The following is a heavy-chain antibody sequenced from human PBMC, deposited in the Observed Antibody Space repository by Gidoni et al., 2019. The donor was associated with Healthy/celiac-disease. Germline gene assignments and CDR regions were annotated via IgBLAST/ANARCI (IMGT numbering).Heavy chain of an antibody. CDR1: GFTFSSYG. D-gene: IGHD5-12*01. J-gene: IGHJ4*02. Sequence: QVQLVESGGGVVQPGRSLRPSCAASGFTFSSYGMHWVRQAPGKGLEWVAVISYDGSNKYYADSVKGRFTISRDNSKNTLYLQMNSLRAEDTAVYYCAKDSGDGYNFADYWGQGTLVTVSS. V-gene: IGHV3-30*18. CDR2: ISYDGSNK. CDR3: AKDSGDGYNFADY.